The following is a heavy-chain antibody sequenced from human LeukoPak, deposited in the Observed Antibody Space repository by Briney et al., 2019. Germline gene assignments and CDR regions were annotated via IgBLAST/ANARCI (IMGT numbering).Heavy chain of an antibody. CDR3: ARDENTYYYDSSGYYSD. D-gene: IGHD3-22*01. Sequence: GASVKVSCKASGYTFTGYYMHWVRQAPGQGLEWMGWINPNSGGTNYAQKFQGRVTMTRDTSISTAYMELSRLRSDDTAVYYCARDENTYYYDSSGYYSDWGQGTLVTVSS. CDR1: GYTFTGYY. CDR2: INPNSGGT. J-gene: IGHJ4*02. V-gene: IGHV1-2*02.